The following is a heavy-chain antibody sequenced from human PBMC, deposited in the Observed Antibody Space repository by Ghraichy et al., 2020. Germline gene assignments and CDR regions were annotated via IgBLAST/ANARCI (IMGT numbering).Heavy chain of an antibody. CDR1: GGSFINFC. CDR3: ASGWFDRTFDV. J-gene: IGHJ3*01. V-gene: IGHV4-59*01. D-gene: IGHD6-19*01. CDR2: FCYIGTN. Sequence: SETLSLTCNVSGGSFINFCWNWIRQPPGEGLQWIGYFCYIGTNIYNPALKNRVTISVDTSMNQFSLKLTSVTAADTAVYYCASGWFDRTFDVWGKGRMVSVAP.